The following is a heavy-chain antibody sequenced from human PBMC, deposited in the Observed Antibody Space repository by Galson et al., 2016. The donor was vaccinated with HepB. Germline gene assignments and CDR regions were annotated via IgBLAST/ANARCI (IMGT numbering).Heavy chain of an antibody. CDR2: IYYNETP. CDR3: AQFTGTYHFAH. J-gene: IGHJ4*02. D-gene: IGHD1-1*01. Sequence: SETLSLTCSVSGSSLRSGYYWSWVRQTPGKGLEWIGTIYYNETPFYNPSVTTRVTISLDKSRSQFSLSLNSVTAADTAVYYCAQFTGTYHFAHWGQGALVTVSS. V-gene: IGHV4-38-2*02. CDR1: GSSLRSGYY.